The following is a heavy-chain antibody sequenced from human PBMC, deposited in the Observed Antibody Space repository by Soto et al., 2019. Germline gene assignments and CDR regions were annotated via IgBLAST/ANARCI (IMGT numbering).Heavy chain of an antibody. CDR2: VTGSGGST. J-gene: IGHJ4*02. V-gene: IGHV3-23*01. CDR3: AKEPTSSSFRYFDY. CDR1: GFTFNSYA. D-gene: IGHD6-13*01. Sequence: EVQLLESGGGLVQPGGSLTLSCAASGFTFNSYAMNWVRQAPGKGLEWVPGVTGSGGSTYYADSVRGRFTISRDNSKNTLYLQMNSLRAEDTAAYYCAKEPTSSSFRYFDYWGQGTLVTVSS.